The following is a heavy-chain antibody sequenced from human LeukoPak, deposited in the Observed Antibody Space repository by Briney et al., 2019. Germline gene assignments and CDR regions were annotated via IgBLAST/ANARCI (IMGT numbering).Heavy chain of an antibody. CDR1: GFTFSSYA. Sequence: PGGSLRLSCAASGFTFSSYAMSWVRQAPGKGLEWVSVIYSGGSTYYADSVKGRFTISRDNSKNTLYLQMNSLRAEDTAVYYCARDRGDYYDSSGYPRWGQGTLVTVSS. CDR3: ARDRGDYYDSSGYPR. V-gene: IGHV3-66*01. CDR2: IYSGGST. J-gene: IGHJ4*02. D-gene: IGHD3-22*01.